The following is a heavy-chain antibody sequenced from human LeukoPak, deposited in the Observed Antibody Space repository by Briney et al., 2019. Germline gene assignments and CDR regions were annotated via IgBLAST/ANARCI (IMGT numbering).Heavy chain of an antibody. CDR2: IYYSGST. J-gene: IGHJ6*02. CDR3: ARAGYCSSTSCQWVPLV. Sequence: PSETLSLTCIVSGGSMKNYYWIWIRQSPGKGLEWIGYIYYSGSTNYNPSLKSRVTISVDTSKNQFSLKLSSVTAADTAVYYCARAGYCSSTSCQWVPLVWGQGTTVTVS. D-gene: IGHD2-2*03. CDR1: GGSMKNYY. V-gene: IGHV4-59*01.